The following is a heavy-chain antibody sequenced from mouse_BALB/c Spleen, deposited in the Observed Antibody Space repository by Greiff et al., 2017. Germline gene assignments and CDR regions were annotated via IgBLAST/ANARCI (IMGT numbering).Heavy chain of an antibody. CDR2: IDPANGNT. CDR1: GFNIKDTY. J-gene: IGHJ4*01. CDR3: ARSPNYYQAMDY. Sequence: EVKLQESGAELVKPGASVKLSCTASGFNIKDTYMHWVKQRPEQGLEWIGRIDPANGNTKYDPKFQGKATITADTSSNTAYLQLSSLTSEDTAVYYCARSPNYYQAMDYWGQGTSVTVSS. V-gene: IGHV14-3*02.